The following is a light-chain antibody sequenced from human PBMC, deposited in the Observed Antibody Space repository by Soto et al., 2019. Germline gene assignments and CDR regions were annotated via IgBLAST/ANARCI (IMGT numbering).Light chain of an antibody. CDR3: ESFAGGNTYV. V-gene: IGLV2-14*01. Sequence: QSVLTQPASVSGSPGQSITISCTGTSDDIGVYDYVSWYRHHPGEAPEVIIYAVTRRPSEISGRFSGSKSGNTSSLTISGLQAADVADYFCESFAGGNTYVFGSGTKVTVL. CDR1: SDDIGVYDY. CDR2: AVT. J-gene: IGLJ1*01.